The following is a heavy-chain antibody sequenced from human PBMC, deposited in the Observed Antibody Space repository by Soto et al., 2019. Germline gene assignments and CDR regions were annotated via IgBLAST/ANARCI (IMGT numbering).Heavy chain of an antibody. V-gene: IGHV3-33*01. CDR2: IWYDGNTK. D-gene: IGHD2-8*01. CDR1: GFTFSKYG. Sequence: QVVLVESGGGVVQPGRSLRLSCDASGFTFSKYGMHWVRQAPGQGLEWVALIWYDGNTKYYADSVKGRFTISRDNSGNTVYLQMNSLRAGDTAVYFCAREGGVSTIYGSDVWGQGTTVIVSS. J-gene: IGHJ6*02. CDR3: AREGGVSTIYGSDV.